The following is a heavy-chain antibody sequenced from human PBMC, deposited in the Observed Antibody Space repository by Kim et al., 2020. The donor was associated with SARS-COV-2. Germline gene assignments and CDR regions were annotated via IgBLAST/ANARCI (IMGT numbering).Heavy chain of an antibody. J-gene: IGHJ4*02. CDR3: AKGFTRSLTIFGVVNG. CDR1: GFTFSSYA. CDR2: ISGSGGST. V-gene: IGHV3-23*01. Sequence: GGSLRLSCAASGFTFSSYAMSWVRQAPGKGLEWVSAISGSGGSTYYADSVKGRFTISRDNSKNTLYLQMNSLRAEDTAVYYCAKGFTRSLTIFGVVNGWGQGTLVTVSS. D-gene: IGHD3-3*01.